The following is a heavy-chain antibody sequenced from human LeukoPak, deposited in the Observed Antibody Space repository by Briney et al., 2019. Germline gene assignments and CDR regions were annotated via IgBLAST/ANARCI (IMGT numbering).Heavy chain of an antibody. Sequence: SESLSLTCLVSGGSISSTRYYRGWGRQCPGRGVEWIGNFYYTGSIFDNPSLRSRVTISIDMSKNQFSLKLSSVTAADTAVYYGARYDSGSFSIDNWGQGTLVTVSS. CDR1: GGSISSTRYY. J-gene: IGHJ4*02. CDR2: FYYTGSI. CDR3: ARYDSGSFSIDN. D-gene: IGHD1-26*01. V-gene: IGHV4-39*07.